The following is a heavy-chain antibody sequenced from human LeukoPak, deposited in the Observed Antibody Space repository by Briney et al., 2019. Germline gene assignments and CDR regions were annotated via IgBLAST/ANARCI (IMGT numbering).Heavy chain of an antibody. J-gene: IGHJ4*02. Sequence: GGSLRLSCAASGFTFSSYSMYWVRQAPGKGLEWVSGLRNSDGSTYYADSVQGRFTISSDNSKNIVFLQMNNLRAEDTALYYCAKGLERESRLDSWGQGTLVTVSS. D-gene: IGHD1-1*01. V-gene: IGHV3-23*01. CDR2: LRNSDGST. CDR1: GFTFSSYS. CDR3: AKGLERESRLDS.